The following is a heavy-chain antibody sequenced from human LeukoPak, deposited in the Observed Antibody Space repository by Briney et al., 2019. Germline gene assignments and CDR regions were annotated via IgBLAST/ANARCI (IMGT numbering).Heavy chain of an antibody. CDR2: IYTSGST. V-gene: IGHV4-4*07. CDR3: ARVARDYVWGSCRTNWFDP. J-gene: IGHJ5*02. D-gene: IGHD3-16*02. Sequence: SETLSLTCTVSGGSISSYYWSWIRQPAGKGLEWIGRIYTSGSTNYNPSLKSRVTMSVDTSKNQFSLKLSSVTAADTAVYYCARVARDYVWGSCRTNWFDPWGQGTLVTVSS. CDR1: GGSISSYY.